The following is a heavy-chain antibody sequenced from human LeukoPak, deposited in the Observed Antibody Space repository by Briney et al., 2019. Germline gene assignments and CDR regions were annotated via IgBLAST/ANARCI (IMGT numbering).Heavy chain of an antibody. CDR1: GFTFSGYA. V-gene: IGHV3-33*01. CDR2: IWYDGSNK. Sequence: GGSLRLSCAACGFTFSGYAMHWVRQAPGTGLEWVAVIWYDGSNKYYADSVKGRFTISRDNSKNTLYLQMNSLRAEDTAVYYCARDLKTDYFDSWGQGTLVSVSS. J-gene: IGHJ4*02. CDR3: ARDLKTDYFDS.